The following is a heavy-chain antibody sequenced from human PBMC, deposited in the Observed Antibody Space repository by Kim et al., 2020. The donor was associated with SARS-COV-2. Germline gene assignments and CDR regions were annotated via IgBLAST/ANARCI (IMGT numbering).Heavy chain of an antibody. J-gene: IGHJ4*02. CDR2: DSDT. CDR3: ARGAYFDY. V-gene: IGHV5-51*01. Sequence: DSDTRYSPSFQGQVTISADKSISTAYLQWSSLKASDTAMYYCARGAYFDYWGQGTLVTVSS.